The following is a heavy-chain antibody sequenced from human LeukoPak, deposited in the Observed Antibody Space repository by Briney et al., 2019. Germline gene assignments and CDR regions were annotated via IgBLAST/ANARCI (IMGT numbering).Heavy chain of an antibody. CDR1: GFTFSSYA. Sequence: GGSLRLSCAASGFTFSSYAMSWVRQAPGKGLEWVSGISGSGGSTDYADSLKGRFTISRDNAKNSLYLQMNSLRAEDTAVYYCARDQGSGWHRSEYDYWGQGTLVTVSS. J-gene: IGHJ4*02. D-gene: IGHD6-19*01. CDR3: ARDQGSGWHRSEYDY. V-gene: IGHV3-23*01. CDR2: ISGSGGST.